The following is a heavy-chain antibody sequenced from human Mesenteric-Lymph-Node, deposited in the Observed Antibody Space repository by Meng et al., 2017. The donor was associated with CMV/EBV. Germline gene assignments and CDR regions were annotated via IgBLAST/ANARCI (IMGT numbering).Heavy chain of an antibody. V-gene: IGHV3-64*02. CDR3: ATSYSTSFYYYGMDI. D-gene: IGHD6-6*01. CDR2: ISSKGSNT. Sequence: GESLKISCAASGFSFSTYAMHWVRQAPGKGLEYASTISSKGSNTYYADSVRGRFTISRDNSKNTLYLQMGSLRPEDMAVYFCATSYSTSFYYYGMDIWGQGTTVTVSS. J-gene: IGHJ6*02. CDR1: GFSFSTYA.